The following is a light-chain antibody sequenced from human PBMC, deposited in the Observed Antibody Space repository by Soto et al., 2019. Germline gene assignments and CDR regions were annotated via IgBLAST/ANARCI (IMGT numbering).Light chain of an antibody. V-gene: IGKV3-15*01. CDR3: QHYNNWPRT. Sequence: EIVMTQSPATLSVSPGERATLSCRASQSVSSNLAWYQQKPGQAPRLLIYGASTRATGIPARFSGSGSGTVFTLSISSLQSEDFSVYYRQHYNNWPRTFGQGTKVEIK. CDR2: GAS. J-gene: IGKJ1*01. CDR1: QSVSSN.